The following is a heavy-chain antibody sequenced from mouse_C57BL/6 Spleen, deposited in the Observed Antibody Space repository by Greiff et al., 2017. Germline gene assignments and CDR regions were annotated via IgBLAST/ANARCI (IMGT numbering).Heavy chain of an antibody. CDR2: IDPEDGDT. CDR3: TPYYYGSSSFAY. Sequence: DVKLQESGAELVRPGASVKLSCTASGFNIKDYYMHWVKQRPEQGLEWIGRIDPEDGDTEYAPKFQGKATMTADTSSNTAYLQLSSLTSEDTAVYYCTPYYYGSSSFAYWGQGTLVTVSA. CDR1: GFNIKDYY. V-gene: IGHV14-1*01. D-gene: IGHD1-1*01. J-gene: IGHJ3*01.